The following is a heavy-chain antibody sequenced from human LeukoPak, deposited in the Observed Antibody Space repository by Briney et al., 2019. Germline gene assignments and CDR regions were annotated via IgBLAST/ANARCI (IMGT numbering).Heavy chain of an antibody. V-gene: IGHV3-21*04. CDR2: ISSSSSYI. J-gene: IGHJ4*02. CDR1: GFTFSSYS. Sequence: GGSLRLSCAASGFTFSSYSMNWVRQAPGKGLEWVSSISSSSSYIYYADSVKGRFTISRDNSKNTLYLQMNSLRDEDTAVYYCAKEDPFYWGQGTLVTVSS. CDR3: AKEDPFY.